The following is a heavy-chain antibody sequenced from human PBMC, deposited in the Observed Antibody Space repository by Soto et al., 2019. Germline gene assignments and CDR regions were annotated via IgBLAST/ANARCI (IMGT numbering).Heavy chain of an antibody. CDR3: ARMNGDSYECYYAIDV. V-gene: IGHV2-26*01. D-gene: IGHD4-17*01. Sequence: SGPTLVNPTETRTLTCPVSGFSLTTDQMGGSWIRRPPGKALEWLAHIFSDNERSYSTTLQGRLTISQDTSGIQVVLSMTNVDPVDTATSYCARMNGDSYECYYAIDVWGQGTMVTVSS. CDR2: IFSDNER. J-gene: IGHJ6*02. CDR1: GFSLTTDQMG.